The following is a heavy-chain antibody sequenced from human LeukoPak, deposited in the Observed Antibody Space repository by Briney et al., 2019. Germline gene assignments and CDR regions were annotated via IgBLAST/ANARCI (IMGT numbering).Heavy chain of an antibody. V-gene: IGHV1-46*01. J-gene: IGHJ4*02. CDR3: AEGYCTGASCYVLDS. D-gene: IGHD2-15*01. CDR2: INPSVSST. CDR1: GSDFTTNY. Sequence: RPGASVKVSCKASGSDFTTNYIHWVRQAPGQGLEWMGTINPSVSSTTYGQRFRGRVTMTRDTSTATVYMDLGSLTPEDTAIYYCAEGYCTGASCYVLDSWGQGTLVTVSS.